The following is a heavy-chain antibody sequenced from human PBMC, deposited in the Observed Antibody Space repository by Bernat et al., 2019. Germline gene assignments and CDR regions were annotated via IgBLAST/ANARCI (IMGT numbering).Heavy chain of an antibody. CDR1: GGTFSSYA. CDR3: ARPITGTKEEYYFDY. Sequence: QVQLVQSGAEVKKPGSSVKVSCKASGGTFSSYAISWVRHPPGQGLEWMGGIIPIFGTANYAQKFQGRVTITADESTSTAYMELSSLRSEDTAVYYCARPITGTKEEYYFDYWGQGTLVTVSS. CDR2: IIPIFGTA. D-gene: IGHD1-7*01. V-gene: IGHV1-69*01. J-gene: IGHJ4*02.